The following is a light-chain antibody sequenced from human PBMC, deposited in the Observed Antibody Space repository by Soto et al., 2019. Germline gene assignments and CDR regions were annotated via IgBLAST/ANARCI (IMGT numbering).Light chain of an antibody. CDR3: QHYNNWPYT. V-gene: IGKV3-15*01. CDR2: HAS. Sequence: EIVMTQSPATLSVSPGERATLSCRASQSVSSNLAWYQQKPGQAPSFLIFHASTRATGIPARFSGSGSGTEFSLTISSRQSEDFAVYYCQHYNNWPYTFGQGTKLEIK. CDR1: QSVSSN. J-gene: IGKJ2*01.